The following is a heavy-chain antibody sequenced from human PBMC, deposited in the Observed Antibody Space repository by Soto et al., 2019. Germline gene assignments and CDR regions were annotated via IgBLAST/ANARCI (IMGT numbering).Heavy chain of an antibody. CDR1: GYTFTSYG. V-gene: IGHV1-18*01. CDR2: ISAYNGNT. Sequence: SVKVSCKASGYTFTSYGISWVRQAPGQGLEWMGWISAYNGNTNYAQKLQGRVTMTTDTSTSTAYMELSSLRSEDTAVYYCARSIVVVTALDYWGQGTLVTVSS. D-gene: IGHD2-21*02. J-gene: IGHJ4*02. CDR3: ARSIVVVTALDY.